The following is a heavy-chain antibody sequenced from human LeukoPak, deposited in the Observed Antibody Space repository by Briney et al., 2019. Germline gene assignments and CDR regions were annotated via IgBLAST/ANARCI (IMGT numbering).Heavy chain of an antibody. CDR1: GGSFSGYY. J-gene: IGHJ4*02. CDR2: INHSGST. CDR3: ARHSYDYVWGSYRYSGTSGYFDY. Sequence: SETLSLTCAVYGGSFSGYYWSWIRQPPGKGLGWIGEINHSGSTNYNPSLKSRVTISVDTSKNQFSLKLSSVTAADTAVYYCARHSYDYVWGSYRYSGTSGYFDYWGQGTLVTVSS. D-gene: IGHD3-16*02. V-gene: IGHV4-34*01.